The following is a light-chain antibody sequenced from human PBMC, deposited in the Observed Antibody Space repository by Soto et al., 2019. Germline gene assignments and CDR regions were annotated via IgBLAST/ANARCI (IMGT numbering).Light chain of an antibody. J-gene: IGKJ1*01. CDR3: QQYNNWPGT. V-gene: IGKV3-15*01. CDR2: GAS. CDR1: QSVSSN. Sequence: EIAVTHSPATLSVSPGERATLSCSASQSVSSNLAWYQQTPGQAPRLLICGASTRATGVPARFSGRGSGTEFTLTSSSLQSEDVVVYYCQQYNNWPGTFGEGTKVDIK.